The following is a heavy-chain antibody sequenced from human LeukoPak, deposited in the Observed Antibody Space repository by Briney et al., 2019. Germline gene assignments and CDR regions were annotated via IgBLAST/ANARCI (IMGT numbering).Heavy chain of an antibody. J-gene: IGHJ6*03. D-gene: IGHD3-10*01. V-gene: IGHV3-66*03. CDR3: AKDSAFHYIDV. CDR2: IYKNAIT. Sequence: GGSLRLSCAASGFTVSSNYMTWVRQAPGKGLEWVSVIYKNAITYYADSVKGRFTISRDNSKNTLYLQMNSLKGDDTAVYYCAKDSAFHYIDVWGEGTTVIISS. CDR1: GFTVSSNY.